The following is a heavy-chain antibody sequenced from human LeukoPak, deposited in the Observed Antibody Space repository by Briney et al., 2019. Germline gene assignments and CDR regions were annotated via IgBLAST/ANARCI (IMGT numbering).Heavy chain of an antibody. CDR2: MNQDGSEK. CDR1: GFTFSNYW. CDR3: ARDTPLGCFDL. J-gene: IGHJ4*02. Sequence: GGSLRLSCVASGFTFSNYWMRWVRQAPGKGLEWVATMNQDGSEKYYVGSVTGRFTISRDNAKNSLHLQMSGLRAEDTAVYFCARDTPLGCFDLWGQGTLVTVSS. V-gene: IGHV3-7*01. D-gene: IGHD2-15*01.